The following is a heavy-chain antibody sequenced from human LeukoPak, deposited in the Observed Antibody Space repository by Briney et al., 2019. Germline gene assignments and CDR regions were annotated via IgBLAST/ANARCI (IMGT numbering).Heavy chain of an antibody. J-gene: IGHJ5*02. CDR3: LAEQQLVGWLDP. Sequence: PGGSLRLSCAASGFTFSDYYMSWIRQAPGKGLEWVSYISSSGSTIYYADSVKGRFTISRDNSKNTLYLQMNSLRGEDTAVYYCLAEQQLVGWLDPWGQGTLVTVSS. V-gene: IGHV3-11*04. CDR1: GFTFSDYY. CDR2: ISSSGSTI. D-gene: IGHD6-13*01.